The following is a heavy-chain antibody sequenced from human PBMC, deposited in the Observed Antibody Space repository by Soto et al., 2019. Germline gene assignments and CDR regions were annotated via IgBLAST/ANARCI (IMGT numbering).Heavy chain of an antibody. D-gene: IGHD5-12*01. V-gene: IGHV4-4*07. CDR2: IYTSGST. CDR3: ARDVRYRYSYGYSGYVYYFDY. Sequence: PSETLSLTCTVSGGSISSYYWSWIRQPAGKGLEWIGRIYTSGSTNYNPSLKSRVTMSVDTSKNQFSLKLGSVTAADTAVYYCARDVRYRYSYGYSGYVYYFDYWAREPWSPSPQ. J-gene: IGHJ4*02. CDR1: GGSISSYY.